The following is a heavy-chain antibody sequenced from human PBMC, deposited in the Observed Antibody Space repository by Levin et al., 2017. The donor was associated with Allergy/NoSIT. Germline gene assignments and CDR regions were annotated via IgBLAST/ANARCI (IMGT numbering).Heavy chain of an antibody. J-gene: IGHJ4*02. Sequence: PGGSLRLSCAASGFTFSSYAMSWVRQAPGKGLEWVSAISGSGGSTYYADSVKGRFTISRDNSKNTLYLQMNSLRAEDTAVYYCAKDEGYCSGGSCPEASDYWGQGTLVTVSS. CDR1: GFTFSSYA. V-gene: IGHV3-23*01. CDR3: AKDEGYCSGGSCPEASDY. CDR2: ISGSGGST. D-gene: IGHD2-15*01.